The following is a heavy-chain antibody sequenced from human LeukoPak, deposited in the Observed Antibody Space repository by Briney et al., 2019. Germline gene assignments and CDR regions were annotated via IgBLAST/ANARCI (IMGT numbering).Heavy chain of an antibody. CDR2: TYSGGST. V-gene: IGHV3-66*01. CDR1: GFTVSSNY. D-gene: IGHD5-12*01. Sequence: GGSLRLSCAASGFTVSSNYMSWVRQAPGKGLEWVSVTYSGGSTYYADSVKGRFTISRDNSENTVYLQMNSLRAEDTAVYYCARDRGGYDRTLDYWGQGTLVTVSS. CDR3: ARDRGGYDRTLDY. J-gene: IGHJ4*02.